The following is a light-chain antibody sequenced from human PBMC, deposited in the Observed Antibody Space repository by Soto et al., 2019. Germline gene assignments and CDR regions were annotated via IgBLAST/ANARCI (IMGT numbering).Light chain of an antibody. CDR2: AAS. V-gene: IGKV1-39*01. CDR3: QQSYSTPLT. Sequence: DIQMTQSPSSLSASVGDRVTITCRASQSISSYLNWYQQKPGKAPKLLIYAASSLQSGVPSRFSSSGSGTDLTLTISSLQPEDFATYYCQQSYSTPLTFCGGTKVEIK. CDR1: QSISSY. J-gene: IGKJ4*01.